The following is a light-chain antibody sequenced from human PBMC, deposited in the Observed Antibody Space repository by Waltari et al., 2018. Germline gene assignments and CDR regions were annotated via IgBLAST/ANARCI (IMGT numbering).Light chain of an antibody. CDR1: SSDVGAYNY. CDR2: DVS. J-gene: IGLJ3*02. Sequence: QSALTQPASVSGSPGQSITISCTGTSSDVGAYNYFSWYQQHPSKATKLMIYDVSDRPSGVSNRFSGSKSGNTASLTISGLQAEDEADYYCSSYTSTSTWVFGGGTKLTVL. CDR3: SSYTSTSTWV. V-gene: IGLV2-14*03.